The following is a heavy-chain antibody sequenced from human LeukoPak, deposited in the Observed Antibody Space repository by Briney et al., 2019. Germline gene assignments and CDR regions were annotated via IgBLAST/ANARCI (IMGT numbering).Heavy chain of an antibody. J-gene: IGHJ4*02. CDR1: GGSISSYY. CDR3: ARGVAAARGKTDRFDY. V-gene: IGHV4-34*01. CDR2: INHSGIT. D-gene: IGHD6-13*01. Sequence: SETLSLTCTVSGGSISSYYWSWIRQPPGKGLEWIGEINHSGITNYNPSLKSRVTISVDTSKNQFSLKLSSVTAADTAVYYCARGVAAARGKTDRFDYWGQGTLVTVSS.